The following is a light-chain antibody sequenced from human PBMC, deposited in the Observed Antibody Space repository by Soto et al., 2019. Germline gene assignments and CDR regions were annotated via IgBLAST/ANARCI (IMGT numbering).Light chain of an antibody. Sequence: DIQITQSPASLSSSVVDRFTITCRASQSISSYLNWHQQRPGKAPKLLIYAASSLQSGVPSTFSGSGSGTDFTLTISSLQPEDFATYYCQQSYSTPYTFGQGTRLEIK. CDR3: QQSYSTPYT. CDR1: QSISSY. V-gene: IGKV1-39*01. CDR2: AAS. J-gene: IGKJ5*01.